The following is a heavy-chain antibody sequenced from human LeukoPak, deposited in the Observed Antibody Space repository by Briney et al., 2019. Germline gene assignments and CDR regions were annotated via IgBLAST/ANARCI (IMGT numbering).Heavy chain of an antibody. J-gene: IGHJ4*02. CDR1: GGSISSYY. Sequence: PSETLSLTCTVSGGSISSYYWSWIRQPPGKGLEWIGYIYYSGCTNYNPSLKSRVTISVDTSKNQFSLKLSSVTAADTAVYYCAGGDNWNDGFYFDYWGQGTLVTVSS. CDR3: AGGDNWNDGFYFDY. V-gene: IGHV4-59*01. D-gene: IGHD1-20*01. CDR2: IYYSGCT.